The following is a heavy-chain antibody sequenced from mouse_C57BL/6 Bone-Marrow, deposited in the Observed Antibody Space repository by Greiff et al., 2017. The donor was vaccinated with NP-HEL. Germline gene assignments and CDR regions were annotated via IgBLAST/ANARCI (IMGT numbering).Heavy chain of an antibody. J-gene: IGHJ2*01. D-gene: IGHD2-1*01. Sequence: QVQLKESGAELVRPGASVTLSCKASGYTFTDYYINWVKQRPGQGLEWIARIYPGSGNTYYNEKFKGKATLTAEKSSSTAYMQLSSLTSEDAAVYSCAAPYYGNFDYWGQGTTLTVSS. V-gene: IGHV1-76*01. CDR3: AAPYYGNFDY. CDR1: GYTFTDYY. CDR2: IYPGSGNT.